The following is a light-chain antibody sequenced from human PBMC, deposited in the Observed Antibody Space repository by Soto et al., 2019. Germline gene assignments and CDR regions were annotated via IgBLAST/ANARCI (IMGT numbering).Light chain of an antibody. Sequence: DLQLTQSPSTLSGSVGDRVTITCRASESISSXLAWSQHKPGKAPKFLMYDSSSLERGGPSRFSGSGSATEFTLPISNLQPDDFANYFCQQYNNDPRTFGQGTKVDI. V-gene: IGKV1-5*01. CDR1: ESISSX. CDR2: DSS. CDR3: QQYNNDPRT. J-gene: IGKJ1*01.